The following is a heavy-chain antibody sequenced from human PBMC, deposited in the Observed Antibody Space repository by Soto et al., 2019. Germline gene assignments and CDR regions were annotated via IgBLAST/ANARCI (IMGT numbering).Heavy chain of an antibody. CDR3: ARDRYCSGGSCYSFWFDP. CDR2: ISAYNGNT. J-gene: IGHJ5*02. Sequence: QVQLVQSGAEVKKPGASVKVSCKASGYTFTSYGISWVRQDPGQGLEWMGWISAYNGNTNYAQKLQGRVTMTTDTSTSTAYMELRSLRSDDTAVYYCARDRYCSGGSCYSFWFDPWGQGTLVTVSS. V-gene: IGHV1-18*01. D-gene: IGHD2-15*01. CDR1: GYTFTSYG.